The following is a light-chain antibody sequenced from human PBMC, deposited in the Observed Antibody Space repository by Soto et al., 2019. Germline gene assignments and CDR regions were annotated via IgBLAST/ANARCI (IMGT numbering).Light chain of an antibody. CDR3: QQRSNWPPVIT. J-gene: IGKJ5*01. CDR2: DAS. V-gene: IGKV3-11*01. CDR1: QTFSSH. Sequence: EIVLTQSPATLSLSPGERATLSCRASQTFSSHLAWYQQKPGQAPRLLIYDASKRATGTPARFSGRGSGTDFTLTISSLAPEDVAVYYCQQRSNWPPVITFGQGTRLEIK.